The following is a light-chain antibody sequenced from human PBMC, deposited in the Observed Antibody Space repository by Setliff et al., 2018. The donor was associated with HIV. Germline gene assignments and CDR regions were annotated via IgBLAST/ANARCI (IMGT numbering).Light chain of an antibody. CDR1: TGAVTSGHY. J-gene: IGLJ3*02. Sequence: AVVTQAPSLTVSPGGTVTLTCGSSTGAVTSGHYPYWFQQKPGQAPRTLIYDSSKKHSWTPARFSASLLGGEAALTLSGALPEDEAEYYCLLSYSGARWVFGGGTKVTVL. V-gene: IGLV7-46*01. CDR3: LLSYSGARWV. CDR2: DSS.